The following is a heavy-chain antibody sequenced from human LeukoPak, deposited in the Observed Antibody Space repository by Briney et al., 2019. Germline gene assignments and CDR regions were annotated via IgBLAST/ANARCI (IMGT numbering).Heavy chain of an antibody. V-gene: IGHV1-69*13. CDR2: IIPIFGTA. CDR1: GGTFSSYA. Sequence: SVKVSCKASGGTFSSYAISWVRQAPGQGLEWMGGIIPIFGTANYAQKFQGRVTITADESTSTAYMELSNLRSEDTAVYYCARVLDDSPTEYYFDYWGQGTLVTVSS. J-gene: IGHJ4*02. D-gene: IGHD3/OR15-3a*01. CDR3: ARVLDDSPTEYYFDY.